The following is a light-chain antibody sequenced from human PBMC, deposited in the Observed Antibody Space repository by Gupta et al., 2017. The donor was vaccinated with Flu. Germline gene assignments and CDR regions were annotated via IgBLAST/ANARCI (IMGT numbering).Light chain of an antibody. CDR2: AAA. Sequence: PSSVSASIGDSVTITCRASQDVSNFFAWYQQRPGNAPSLLIFAAANSQAGVPARFSGSGCGTAFTLTISSLQPEDFAAYYCRQENSTPYTFGQGTKVEIK. V-gene: IGKV1-12*01. CDR3: RQENSTPYT. J-gene: IGKJ2*01. CDR1: QDVSNF.